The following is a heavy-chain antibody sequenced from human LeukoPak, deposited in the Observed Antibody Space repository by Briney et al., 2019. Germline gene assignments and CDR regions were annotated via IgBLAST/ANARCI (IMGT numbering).Heavy chain of an antibody. V-gene: IGHV4-34*01. CDR3: ARRLRAAAGSGRWFDP. CDR1: GGSFNYYY. D-gene: IGHD6-13*01. CDR2: INYSGST. J-gene: IGHJ5*02. Sequence: SETLSLTCVVYGGSFNYYYWSWIRQPPGKGLEWVGEINYSGSTNYKPPLKSRVTISADTSKNQFSLKLSSVTAADTAVYYCARRLRAAAGSGRWFDPWGQGTLVTVSS.